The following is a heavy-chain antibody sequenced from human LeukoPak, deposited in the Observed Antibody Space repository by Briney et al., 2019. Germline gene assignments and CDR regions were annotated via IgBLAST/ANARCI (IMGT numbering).Heavy chain of an antibody. V-gene: IGHV3-48*01. J-gene: IGHJ4*02. CDR1: GFTFSSYS. CDR2: ISSSSSTI. CDR3: ARVLHNKVYDGSSYYGY. Sequence: PGGSLRLSCAASGFTFSSYSMNWVRQAPGKGLEWVSYISSSSSTIYYADSVKGRFTISRDNAKNSLYPQMNSLRAEDTAVYYCARVLHNKVYDGSSYYGYWGQGTLVTVSS. D-gene: IGHD3-22*01.